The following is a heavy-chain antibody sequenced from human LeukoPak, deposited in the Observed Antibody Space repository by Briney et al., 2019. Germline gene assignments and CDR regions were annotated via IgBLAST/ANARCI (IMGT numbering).Heavy chain of an antibody. CDR3: ARGAIRYFDWLPSAEYFQH. CDR1: GYTFTGYY. Sequence: ASVKVSCKASGYTFTGYYMHWVRQAPGQGLEWMGWINSNSGGTNYAQKFQGWVTMTRDTSISTAYMELSRLRSDDTAVYYCARGAIRYFDWLPSAEYFQHWGQGTLVTVSS. J-gene: IGHJ1*01. D-gene: IGHD3-9*01. V-gene: IGHV1-2*04. CDR2: INSNSGGT.